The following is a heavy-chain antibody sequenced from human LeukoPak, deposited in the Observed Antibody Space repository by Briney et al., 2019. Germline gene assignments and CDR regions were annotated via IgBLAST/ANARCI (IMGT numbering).Heavy chain of an antibody. CDR3: ARVWGAVGLYYYYYMDV. V-gene: IGHV4-59*11. CDR2: IYYSGST. D-gene: IGHD3-16*01. Sequence: SETLSLTCTVSGGSISSHYWSWLRQPPGKGLEWIGYIYYSGSTNYNPSLKSRVTISVDTSKNQFSLKLSSVTAADTAVYYCARVWGAVGLYYYYYMDVWGKGTTVTVSS. J-gene: IGHJ6*03. CDR1: GGSISSHY.